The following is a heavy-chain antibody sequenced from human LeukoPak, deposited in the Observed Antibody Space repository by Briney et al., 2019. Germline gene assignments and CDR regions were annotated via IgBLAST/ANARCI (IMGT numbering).Heavy chain of an antibody. J-gene: IGHJ5*02. CDR1: GGSFTDYY. D-gene: IGHD6-19*01. CDR3: SRRGQWLGRWFDP. V-gene: IGHV4-34*01. CDR2: ITHRGRT. Sequence: SETLSLTCAVFGGSFTDYYWSWIRQPPGKGLGWIGEITHRGRTNYKSSLKSRVTISVDTSKNQFSLKLTSVTAADTAIYYCSRRGQWLGRWFDPWGQGTLVTVSS.